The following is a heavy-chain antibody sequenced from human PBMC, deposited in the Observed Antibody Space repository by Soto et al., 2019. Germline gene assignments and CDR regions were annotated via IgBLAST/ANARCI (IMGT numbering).Heavy chain of an antibody. CDR3: AKQVDWNPPYYMDV. CDR1: GYTFTSYG. CDR2: ISAYNGNT. Sequence: ASVKVSCKASGYTFTSYGISWVRQAPGQGLEWMGWISAYNGNTNYAQKLQGRVTMTTDTSTSTAYMELRSLRAEDTAVYYCAKQVDWNPPYYMDVWGKGTTVTVSS. J-gene: IGHJ6*03. V-gene: IGHV1-18*01. D-gene: IGHD1-1*01.